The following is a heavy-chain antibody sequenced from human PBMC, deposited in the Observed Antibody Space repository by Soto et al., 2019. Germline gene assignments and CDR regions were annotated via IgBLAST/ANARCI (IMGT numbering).Heavy chain of an antibody. CDR1: GFTFSSYA. CDR3: AKEIKWELPPRLVWIDY. D-gene: IGHD1-26*01. V-gene: IGHV3-23*01. CDR2: ISGSGGST. Sequence: GGSLRLSCAASGFTFSSYAMSWVRQAPGKGLEWVSAISGSGGSTYYADSVKGRFTISRDNSKNTLYLQMNSLRAEDTAVYYCAKEIKWELPPRLVWIDYWGQGTLVTVSS. J-gene: IGHJ4*02.